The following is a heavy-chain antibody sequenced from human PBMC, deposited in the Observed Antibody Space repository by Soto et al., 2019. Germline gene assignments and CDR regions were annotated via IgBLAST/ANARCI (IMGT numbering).Heavy chain of an antibody. CDR1: GYTFTAYA. CDR3: TRSAISPYGGLIGPFDY. J-gene: IGHJ4*02. D-gene: IGHD3-16*02. V-gene: IGHV1-3*05. Sequence: QVQLAQSGAEERKPGASVKVSFEATGYTFTAYAVHWVRQAPGQRLEWMGWINPANGNTKYSQKFQGRLTITSDTSANTVYMELNSLTSEDTAMYYCTRSAISPYGGLIGPFDYWGQGNLVTVSS. CDR2: INPANGNT.